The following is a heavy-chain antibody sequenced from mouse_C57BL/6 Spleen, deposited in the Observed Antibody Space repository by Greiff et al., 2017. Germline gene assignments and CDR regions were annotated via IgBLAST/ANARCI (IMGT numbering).Heavy chain of an antibody. D-gene: IGHD1-1*01. Sequence: VQLQQPGAELVMPGASVKLSCKASGYTFTSYWMHWVKQRPGQGLEWIGEIDPSDSYTNYNQKFKGKSTLTVDKSSSTAYMQLSSLTSEDSAVYYWARSPNYYGSSYVAYWGQGTLVTVSA. J-gene: IGHJ3*01. CDR2: IDPSDSYT. V-gene: IGHV1-69*01. CDR1: GYTFTSYW. CDR3: ARSPNYYGSSYVAY.